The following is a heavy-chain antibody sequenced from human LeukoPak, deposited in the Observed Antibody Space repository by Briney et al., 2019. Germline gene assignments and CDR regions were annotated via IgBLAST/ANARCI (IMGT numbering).Heavy chain of an antibody. Sequence: ASVKVSCKASGYTFTSYYMHWVRQAPGQGLEWMGWINPNSGGTKYAQKFQGRVTMTRDTSISTAYMELSRLRSDDTAVYYCARDSRGGSRTEMAYWGQGTLVTVSS. V-gene: IGHV1-2*02. J-gene: IGHJ4*02. CDR3: ARDSRGGSRTEMAY. D-gene: IGHD5-24*01. CDR1: GYTFTSYY. CDR2: INPNSGGT.